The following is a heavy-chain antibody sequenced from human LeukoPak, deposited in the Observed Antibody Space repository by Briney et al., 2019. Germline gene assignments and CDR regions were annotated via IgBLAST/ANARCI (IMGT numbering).Heavy chain of an antibody. V-gene: IGHV1-46*03. J-gene: IGHJ6*03. Sequence: ASVKLSCKASGDSFTSYYMHCVRQAAGQGFEWMVIIKPNEGSTGYGQELQRRVTMEWDTSTSTVYMELSSLRTEDTAVYYCARAGGGVVVQAAISQRPKENIVYYYYDMDVWGKGTTVTVSS. CDR3: ARAGGGVVVQAAISQRPKENIVYYYYDMDV. CDR2: IKPNEGST. CDR1: GDSFTSYY. D-gene: IGHD2-2*02.